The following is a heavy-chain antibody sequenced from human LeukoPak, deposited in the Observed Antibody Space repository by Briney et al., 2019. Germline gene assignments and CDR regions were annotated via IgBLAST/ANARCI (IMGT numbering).Heavy chain of an antibody. D-gene: IGHD2-21*02. CDR3: ARALLVTATNYNWFDP. CDR1: GFTFSNYN. V-gene: IGHV3-33*01. CDR2: NWYDGTYK. Sequence: GGSLRLSCAASGFTFSNYNMHWVRQAPVKGLEWVAVNWYDGTYKYYADSVKGRFTISRDNSKNTLYLQMNSLGAEDSAVYYCARALLVTATNYNWFDPWGQGTLVTVSS. J-gene: IGHJ5*02.